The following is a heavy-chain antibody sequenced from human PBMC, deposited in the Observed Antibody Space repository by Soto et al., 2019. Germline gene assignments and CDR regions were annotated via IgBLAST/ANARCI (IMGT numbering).Heavy chain of an antibody. V-gene: IGHV3-74*01. J-gene: IGHJ6*02. Sequence: GSLGLGCASSGFTVCDYLMHWVRQAPGKGPLWVSRITSDGRGTVYADSVKGRFTISRDNAKNTLYLQMNSLRVEDTAVYYCASAYGMEVWGQGTTVTLSS. CDR1: GFTVCDYL. CDR2: ITSDGRGT. D-gene: IGHD3-16*01. CDR3: ASAYGMEV.